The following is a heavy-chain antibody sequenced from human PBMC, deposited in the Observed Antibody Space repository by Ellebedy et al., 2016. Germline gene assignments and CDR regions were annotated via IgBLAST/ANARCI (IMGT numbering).Heavy chain of an antibody. CDR3: AKVPSSDFYNNYYMDV. D-gene: IGHD1-1*01. CDR2: MYAGGSE. Sequence: GESLKISXAASGFRVTSNDMSWVRQAPGRGLELVSLMYAGGSEYYADSVKGRFTISRDNFKIRVYLEMNSLRLEDTAVYYCAKVPSSDFYNNYYMDVWGQGTTVTVSS. CDR1: GFRVTSND. J-gene: IGHJ6*02. V-gene: IGHV3-66*02.